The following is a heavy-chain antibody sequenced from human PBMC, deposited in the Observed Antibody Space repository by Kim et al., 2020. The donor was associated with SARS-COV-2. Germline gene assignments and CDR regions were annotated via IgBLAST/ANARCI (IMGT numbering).Heavy chain of an antibody. D-gene: IGHD2-15*01. CDR1: GFTFNIYG. Sequence: GGSLRLSCAASGFTFNIYGMHWVRQAPGKGLEWLTVISYDGLNRVYANSVKGRYTAPRDHSRKTLFLQMNRLRAEDTALYYCAKDLSYCNGGSCYSAQWSALWGQGTLVTVPS. CDR3: AKDLSYCNGGSCYSAQWSAL. J-gene: IGHJ4*02. V-gene: IGHV3-30*18. CDR2: ISYDGLNR.